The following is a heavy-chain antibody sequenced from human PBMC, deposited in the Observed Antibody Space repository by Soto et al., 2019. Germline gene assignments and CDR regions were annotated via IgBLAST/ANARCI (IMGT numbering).Heavy chain of an antibody. CDR2: ISYDGSNK. Sequence: QVQLVESGGGVVQPGRSLRLSCAASGFTFSSYGMHWVRQAPGKGLEWVAVISYDGSNKYYADSVKGRFTISRDNSKNTLYLQMNSLRAEDTAVYYCAKGVEDDTPDYWGQGTLVTVSS. J-gene: IGHJ4*02. D-gene: IGHD3-22*01. V-gene: IGHV3-30*18. CDR1: GFTFSSYG. CDR3: AKGVEDDTPDY.